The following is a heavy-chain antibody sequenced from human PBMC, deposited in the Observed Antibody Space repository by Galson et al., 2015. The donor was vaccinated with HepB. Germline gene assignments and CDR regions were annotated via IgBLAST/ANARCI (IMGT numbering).Heavy chain of an antibody. V-gene: IGHV1-58*02. CDR1: GFTFTSSA. Sequence: SVKVSCKASGFTFTSSAMQWVRQARGQRLEWIGWIVVGSGNTNYAQKFQERVTITRDMSTSTAYMELSSPRAEDTALYYCARAVYPLQQLGNGYLDLWGRGTLVTVSS. J-gene: IGHJ2*01. CDR3: ARAVYPLQQLGNGYLDL. D-gene: IGHD6-13*01. CDR2: IVVGSGNT.